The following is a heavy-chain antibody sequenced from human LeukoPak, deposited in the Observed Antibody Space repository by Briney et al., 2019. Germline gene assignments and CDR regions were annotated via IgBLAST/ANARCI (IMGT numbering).Heavy chain of an antibody. J-gene: IGHJ4*02. CDR2: ISSSSSYI. Sequence: GGSLRLSCATSGFTFSTYSMNWVRQALGKGLEWVSSISSSSSYIYYADSVKGRFTISRDNAKNSLYLQMNSLRAEDTALYYCARSPRYSRLNRGWGQGTLVTVSS. CDR1: GFTFSTYS. CDR3: ARSPRYSRLNRG. V-gene: IGHV3-21*01. D-gene: IGHD6-13*01.